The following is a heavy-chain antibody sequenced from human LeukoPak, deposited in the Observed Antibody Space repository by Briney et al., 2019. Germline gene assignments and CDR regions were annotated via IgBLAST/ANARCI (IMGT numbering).Heavy chain of an antibody. CDR1: GFTFSSYS. Sequence: GGSLRLSCAASGFTFSSYSMNWVRQAPGKGLEWVSYISSSSSTIYYADSVKGRFTISRDNDKNSLYLQMNSLRAEDTAVYYCARDSGYPRAHGFDIWGQGTMVTVSS. CDR2: ISSSSSTI. D-gene: IGHD3-22*01. V-gene: IGHV3-48*01. CDR3: ARDSGYPRAHGFDI. J-gene: IGHJ3*02.